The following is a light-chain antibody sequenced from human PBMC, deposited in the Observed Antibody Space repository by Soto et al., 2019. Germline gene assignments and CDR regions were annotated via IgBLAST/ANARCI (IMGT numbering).Light chain of an antibody. Sequence: QSALTQPASVSGSPGQSITISCTGTSSDVGGYNYVSWYQQHPGKAPKLMIYEASNRPSGVSNRFSGSKSGNTASLTISGLQAEDEADYYCSSYTSSSTLDVVFGGGTQLTVL. CDR2: EAS. CDR1: SSDVGGYNY. V-gene: IGLV2-14*01. CDR3: SSYTSSSTLDVV. J-gene: IGLJ2*01.